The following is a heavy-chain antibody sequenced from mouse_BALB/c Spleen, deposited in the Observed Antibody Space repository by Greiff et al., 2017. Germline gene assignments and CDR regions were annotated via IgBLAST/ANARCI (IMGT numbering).Heavy chain of an antibody. J-gene: IGHJ2*01. Sequence: VQLQQPGAELVKPGASVKLSCKASGYTFTSYYMYWVKQRPGQGLEWIGGINPSNGGTNFNEKFKSKATLTVDKSSSTAYMQLSSLTSEDSAVYYCTRYGDYGSFFDYWGQGTTLTVSS. V-gene: IGHV1S81*02. CDR2: INPSNGGT. D-gene: IGHD1-1*01. CDR1: GYTFTSYY. CDR3: TRYGDYGSFFDY.